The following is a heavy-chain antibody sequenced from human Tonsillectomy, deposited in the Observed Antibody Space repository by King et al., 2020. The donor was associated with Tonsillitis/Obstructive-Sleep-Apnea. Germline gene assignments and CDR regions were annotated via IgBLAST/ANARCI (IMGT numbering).Heavy chain of an antibody. Sequence: VQLVESGGGLVKPGGSLRLSCAASGFTFSSYSMNWVRQAPGKGLEWVSSISSSSSYIYYADSVKGRFTISRDNAKNSLYLQMNSLRAEDTAVYYCARAQPLLRFLEWLLYCDYWGQGTLVTVSS. CDR3: ARAQPLLRFLEWLLYCDY. V-gene: IGHV3-21*01. CDR2: ISSSSSYI. D-gene: IGHD3-3*01. CDR1: GFTFSSYS. J-gene: IGHJ4*02.